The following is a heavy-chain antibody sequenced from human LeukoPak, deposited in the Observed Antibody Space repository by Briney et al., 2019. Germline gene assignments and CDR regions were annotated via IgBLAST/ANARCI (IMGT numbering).Heavy chain of an antibody. CDR1: GGSISSYY. D-gene: IGHD6-19*01. CDR3: ARGRYSSGWSPYNWFDP. Sequence: SETLSLTCTVSGGSISSYYWSWIRQPPGKGLEWIGYIYYSGSTNYNPSLKSRVTISVDTSKNQFSLKLSSVTAADKAVYYCARGRYSSGWSPYNWFDPWGQGTLVTVSS. J-gene: IGHJ5*02. CDR2: IYYSGST. V-gene: IGHV4-59*01.